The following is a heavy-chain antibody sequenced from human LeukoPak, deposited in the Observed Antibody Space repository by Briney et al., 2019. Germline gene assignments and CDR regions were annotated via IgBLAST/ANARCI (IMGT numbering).Heavy chain of an antibody. CDR3: ARQVGATPTGWFDP. CDR2: INHSGST. Sequence: SETLSLTCAVYGGSFSGHYWTWIRQPPGKGLEWIGEINHSGSTNYNPSLKSRVTISVDTSKNQFSLKLSSVTAADTAVYYCARQVGATPTGWFDPWGQGTLVTVSS. J-gene: IGHJ5*02. V-gene: IGHV4-34*01. CDR1: GGSFSGHY. D-gene: IGHD1-26*01.